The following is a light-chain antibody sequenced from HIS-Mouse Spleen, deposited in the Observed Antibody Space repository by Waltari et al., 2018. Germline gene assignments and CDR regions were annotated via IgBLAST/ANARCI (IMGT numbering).Light chain of an antibody. CDR3: CSYAGSSTWV. J-gene: IGLJ3*02. Sequence: QSALTQPASVSGSPGQSITISCPGTSSHVGSYNLVPWYQQPQGKAPKLMIYEGSKRPSGVSNRFSGSKSGNTASLTISGLQAEDEADYYCCSYAGSSTWVFGGGTKLTVL. CDR2: EGS. V-gene: IGLV2-23*01. CDR1: SSHVGSYNL.